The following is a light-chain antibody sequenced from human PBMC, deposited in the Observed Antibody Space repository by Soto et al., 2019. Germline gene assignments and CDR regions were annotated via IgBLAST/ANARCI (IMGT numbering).Light chain of an antibody. Sequence: DIHMTQSPSTLSGSVGDRVTITFRASQTVSSWLAWYQQKPGKAPKLLIYKASTLKSGVPSRFSGSGSGTEFTLTISSLQPDDFATYYCQHYNSYSEAFGQGTKVDIK. CDR3: QHYNSYSEA. J-gene: IGKJ1*01. CDR1: QTVSSW. V-gene: IGKV1-5*03. CDR2: KAS.